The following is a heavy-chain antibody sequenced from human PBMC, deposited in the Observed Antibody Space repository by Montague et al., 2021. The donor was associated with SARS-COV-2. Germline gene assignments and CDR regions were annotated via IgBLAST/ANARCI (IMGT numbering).Heavy chain of an antibody. Sequence: SETLSLTCTLSGGSISSSSYYWGWIRQPPGKGLEWIGSIFYSGSTDYXPSLKSRVTISIDTSKNQFSLKLSSVTAADTAVYYCASMVRAQVYYFDYWGQGTLVTVSS. J-gene: IGHJ4*02. CDR2: IFYSGST. CDR3: ASMVRAQVYYFDY. CDR1: GGSISSSSYY. V-gene: IGHV4-39*01. D-gene: IGHD3-10*01.